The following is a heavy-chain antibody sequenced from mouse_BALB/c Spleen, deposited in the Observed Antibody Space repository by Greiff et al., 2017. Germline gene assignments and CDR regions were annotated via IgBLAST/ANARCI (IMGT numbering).Heavy chain of an antibody. CDR3: ARTGITPWFAY. CDR2: IWAGGST. CDR1: GFSLTSYG. J-gene: IGHJ3*01. Sequence: QVQLKQSGPGLVAPSQSLSITCTVSGFSLTSYGVHWVRQPPGKGLEWLGVIWAGGSTNYNSALMSRLSISKDNSKSQVFLKMNSLQTDDTAMYYCARTGITPWFAYWGQGTLVTVSA. D-gene: IGHD2-4*01. V-gene: IGHV2-9*02.